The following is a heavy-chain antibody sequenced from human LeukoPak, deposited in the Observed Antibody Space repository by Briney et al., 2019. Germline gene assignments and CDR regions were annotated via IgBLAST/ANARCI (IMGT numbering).Heavy chain of an antibody. V-gene: IGHV1-18*01. CDR3: ARARSLVGAIAHDAFDI. CDR2: ISAYNGNT. Sequence: GASVKVSCKASGYTFTSYGISWVRQAPGQGLEWMGWISAYNGNTNYAQKLQGRVTMTTDTSTSTAYMELRSLRSDDTAVYYCARARSLVGAIAHDAFDIWGQGTMVTVSS. J-gene: IGHJ3*02. CDR1: GYTFTSYG. D-gene: IGHD1-26*01.